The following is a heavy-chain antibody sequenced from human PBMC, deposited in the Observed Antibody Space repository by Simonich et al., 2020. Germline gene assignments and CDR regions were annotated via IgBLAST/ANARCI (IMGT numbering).Heavy chain of an antibody. J-gene: IGHJ3*02. D-gene: IGHD2-2*01. CDR1: GGSISSSSYY. CDR3: ARRGYCSSTSCYDAFDI. CDR2: IYYSGNT. V-gene: IGHV4-39*01. Sequence: QLQLQESGPGLVKPSETLSLTCTVSGGSISSSSYYGGWIRQPPGKGLEWFGSIYYSGNTYYNPSLKSRGTISIDTSKNQFSLKLSSVTAADTAVYYCARRGYCSSTSCYDAFDIWGQGTMVTVSS.